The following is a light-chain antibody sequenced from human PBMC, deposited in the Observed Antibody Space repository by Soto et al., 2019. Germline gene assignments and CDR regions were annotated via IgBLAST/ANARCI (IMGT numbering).Light chain of an antibody. CDR1: SSDVGGYNY. CDR2: DVS. CDR3: CLYAGSYGV. Sequence: QSALTQPRSVSGSPGQSVTISCTGTSSDVGGYNYVSWYQQHPGKAPKLMIYDVSKRPSGVPDRFSGSKSGNTASLTISGLQAEDEADYYCCLYAGSYGVFGTGTKLTVL. J-gene: IGLJ1*01. V-gene: IGLV2-11*01.